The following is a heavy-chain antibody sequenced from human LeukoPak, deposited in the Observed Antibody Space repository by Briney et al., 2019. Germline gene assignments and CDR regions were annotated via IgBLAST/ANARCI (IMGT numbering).Heavy chain of an antibody. J-gene: IGHJ4*02. Sequence: GESLKILLKGFWYSFTNFLIGWVRQVPGKSLELMGVIYPGDSDTRYSPSFQGQVTISADKSISTAYLQWSSLKASDTAMYYCARRDYYDSSGPHLDYWGQGTLVTVSS. D-gene: IGHD3-22*01. CDR3: ARRDYYDSSGPHLDY. V-gene: IGHV5-51*01. CDR1: WYSFTNFL. CDR2: IYPGDSDT.